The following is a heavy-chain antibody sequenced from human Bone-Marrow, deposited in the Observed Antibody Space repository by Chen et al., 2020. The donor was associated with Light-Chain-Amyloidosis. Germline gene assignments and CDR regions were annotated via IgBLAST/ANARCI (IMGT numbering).Heavy chain of an antibody. Sequence: EVQLVQSGGNLVKPGGSLRLSCAASGFTFRDAWMSWVRQAPGKGLEWVGRFKSVDDYGTTNYAAPVKGRFTISRDDSRDTLFLQMNNLKVEDTAVYYCTADAVGDRWAVVPAAAEYWGQGALVTVSS. D-gene: IGHD2-2*01. CDR3: TADAVGDRWAVVPAAAEY. CDR1: GFTFRDAW. CDR2: FKSVDDYGTT. V-gene: IGHV3-15*01. J-gene: IGHJ4*02.